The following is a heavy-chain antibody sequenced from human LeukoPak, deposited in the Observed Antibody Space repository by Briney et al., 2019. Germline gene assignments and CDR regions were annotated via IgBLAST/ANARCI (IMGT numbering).Heavy chain of an antibody. CDR2: IYYSGST. D-gene: IGHD2-2*01. V-gene: IGHV4-30-4*08. CDR1: GGSISSGDYY. J-gene: IGHJ4*02. CDR3: AGGSCSSTSCPIFDY. Sequence: SETLSLTCTVSGGSISSGDYYWSWIRQPPGKGLEWIGYIYYSGSTYYNPSLKSRVTISVDTSKNQFSLKLSSVTAADTAVYYCAGGSCSSTSCPIFDYWGQGTPVTVSS.